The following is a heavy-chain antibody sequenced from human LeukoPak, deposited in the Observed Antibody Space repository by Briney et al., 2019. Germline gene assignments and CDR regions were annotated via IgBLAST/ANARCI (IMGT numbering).Heavy chain of an antibody. Sequence: PGGSLRLSCAASGFSFSTSSMNWVCQAPGKGLQWISYITSSDASTLYAESVRGRFTISSDDAKNSLYLQINSLRAEDTAMYYCAKSYWEGSRLIDHWGQGTLVTVSP. CDR2: ITSSDAST. CDR3: AKSYWEGSRLIDH. V-gene: IGHV3-48*04. D-gene: IGHD1-26*01. J-gene: IGHJ4*02. CDR1: GFSFSTSS.